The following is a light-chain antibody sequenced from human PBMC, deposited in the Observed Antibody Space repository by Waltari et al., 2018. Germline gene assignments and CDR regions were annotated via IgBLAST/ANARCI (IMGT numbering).Light chain of an antibody. CDR3: SSYGGRNNLL. CDR1: SSDVGSFNY. CDR2: EVN. V-gene: IGLV2-8*01. Sequence: QPALTQPPSASGSPGQSVTIPCTGTSSDVGSFNYVPWYQHYPGKTPKLLIYEVNKRPSGIPDRFSGSKSGNTASLTVSGLQAEDEAEYYCSSYGGRNNLLFGEGTKLTVL. J-gene: IGLJ3*02.